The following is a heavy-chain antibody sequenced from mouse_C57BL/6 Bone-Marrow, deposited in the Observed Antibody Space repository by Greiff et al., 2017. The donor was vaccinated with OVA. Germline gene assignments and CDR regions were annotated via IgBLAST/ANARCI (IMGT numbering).Heavy chain of an antibody. J-gene: IGHJ3*01. D-gene: IGHD1-1*01. CDR2: INPNYGTT. CDR1: GYSFTDYN. Sequence: VQLQQSGPELVKPGASVKISCKASGYSFTDYNMNWVKQSNGKSLEWIGVINPNYGTTSYNQKFKGKATLTVDKSSSTAYMQLNSLTSEDSSVYYCASGDFYGSPWFAYWGQGTLVTVSA. CDR3: ASGDFYGSPWFAY. V-gene: IGHV1-39*01.